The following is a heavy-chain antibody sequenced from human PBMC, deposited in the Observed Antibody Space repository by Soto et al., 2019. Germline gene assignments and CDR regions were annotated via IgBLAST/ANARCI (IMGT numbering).Heavy chain of an antibody. CDR1: GYTFTSYD. D-gene: IGHD6-19*01. J-gene: IGHJ4*02. V-gene: IGHV1-8*01. Sequence: ASVKVSCKASGYTFTSYDINWVRQATGQGLEWMGWMNPNSGNTGYAQKFQGRVTMTRNTSISTAYMELSSLRSEDTAVYYCARGRGQWLVPGIDYWGQGTLVTVSS. CDR2: MNPNSGNT. CDR3: ARGRGQWLVPGIDY.